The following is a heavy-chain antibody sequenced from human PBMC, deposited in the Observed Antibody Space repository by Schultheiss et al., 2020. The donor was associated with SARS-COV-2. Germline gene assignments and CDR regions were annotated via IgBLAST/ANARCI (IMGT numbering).Heavy chain of an antibody. CDR2: IYYSGST. CDR1: GGSISSSSYY. J-gene: IGHJ5*02. V-gene: IGHV4-39*01. CDR3: TGFDP. Sequence: SETLSLTCTVSGGSISSSSYYWGWIRQPPGKGLEWSGSIYYSGSTYYNPSLKSRGTRSVDTAKNQCSLKLSSVTAADTAVYYCTGFDPWGQGTLVTVSS.